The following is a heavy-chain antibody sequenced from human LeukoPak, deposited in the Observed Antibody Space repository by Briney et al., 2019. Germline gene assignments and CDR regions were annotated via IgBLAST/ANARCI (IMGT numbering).Heavy chain of an antibody. D-gene: IGHD1-26*01. J-gene: IGHJ4*02. V-gene: IGHV3-23*01. CDR1: GFSFSSYA. CDR3: AKSRGWELLGLYFDY. CDR2: ISGSGGST. Sequence: GGSLRLSCAASGFSFSSYAMHWARQAPGKGLEWVSAISGSGGSTYYADSVKGRFTISRDNSKNTLYLQMNSLRAEDTAVYYCAKSRGWELLGLYFDYWGQGTLVTVSS.